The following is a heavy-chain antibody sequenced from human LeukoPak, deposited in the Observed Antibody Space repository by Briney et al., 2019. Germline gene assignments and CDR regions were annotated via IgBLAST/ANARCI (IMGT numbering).Heavy chain of an antibody. CDR2: INPSGGST. V-gene: IGHV1-46*01. CDR1: GYTFTSYY. CDR3: ARDLGGGELTDYYYYYMDV. D-gene: IGHD1-7*01. Sequence: GASVKVSCKASGYTFTSYYMHWARQAPGQGLEWMGIINPSGGSTSYAQKFQGRVTMTRDMSTSTVYMELSSLRSEDTAVYYCARDLGGGELTDYYYYYMDVWGKGTTVTVSS. J-gene: IGHJ6*03.